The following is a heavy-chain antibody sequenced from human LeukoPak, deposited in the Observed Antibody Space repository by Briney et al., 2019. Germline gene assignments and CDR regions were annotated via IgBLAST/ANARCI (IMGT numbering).Heavy chain of an antibody. V-gene: IGHV1-18*01. J-gene: IGHJ4*02. CDR2: ISTNNGNT. CDR1: GYTFTSYG. CDR3: ASHPPVYCSGGSCYDGY. D-gene: IGHD2-15*01. Sequence: GASVKVSCKASGYTFTSYGISWVRQAPGQGLEWMGWISTNNGNTNSAQKFQGRVTMTTDTSTSTAYMELSRLRSDDTAVYYCASHPPVYCSGGSCYDGYWGQGTLVTVSS.